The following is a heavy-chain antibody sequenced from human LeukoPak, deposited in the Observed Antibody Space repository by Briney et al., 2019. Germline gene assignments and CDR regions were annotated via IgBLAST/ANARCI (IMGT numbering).Heavy chain of an antibody. V-gene: IGHV4-39*01. Sequence: SETLSLTCTVSGGSISSSSYYWGWIRXPPXXXXXXXXXXYYTGGTYYNPSLXRRGPISVDTSQNHFSLKLNSVTPAHTAVYYCARHDRYGSTWYMNWFDPWGRGTLVTVSS. D-gene: IGHD6-13*01. J-gene: IGHJ5*02. CDR1: GGSISSSSYY. CDR3: ARHDRYGSTWYMNWFDP. CDR2: XYYTGGT.